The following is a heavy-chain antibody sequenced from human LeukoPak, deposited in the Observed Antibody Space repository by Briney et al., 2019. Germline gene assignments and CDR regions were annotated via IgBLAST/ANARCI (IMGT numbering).Heavy chain of an antibody. Sequence: GASVTVSCTASGYTFTTYYMHWVRQAPGQGLEWMALINPSGGSTNYAQKFQGRVTMTRDTSTSTAYMELSSLRSGDTALYYCARGGSEQLSPPFDSWGQGTLVTVSS. CDR2: INPSGGST. J-gene: IGHJ4*02. CDR3: ARGGSEQLSPPFDS. CDR1: GYTFTTYY. D-gene: IGHD3-10*01. V-gene: IGHV1-46*01.